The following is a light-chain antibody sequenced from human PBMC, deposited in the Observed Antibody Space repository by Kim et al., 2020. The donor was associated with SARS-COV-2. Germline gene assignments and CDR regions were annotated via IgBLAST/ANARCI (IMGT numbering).Light chain of an antibody. CDR3: QAWDSSTALVV. CDR1: KLGDKY. CDR2: QDS. J-gene: IGLJ2*01. V-gene: IGLV3-1*01. Sequence: SYELTQPPSVSVSPGQTASITCSGDKLGDKYACXYQQKPGQSPVLVIYQDSKRPSGIPERFSGSNSGNTATLTISGTQAMDEADYYCQAWDSSTALVVFG.